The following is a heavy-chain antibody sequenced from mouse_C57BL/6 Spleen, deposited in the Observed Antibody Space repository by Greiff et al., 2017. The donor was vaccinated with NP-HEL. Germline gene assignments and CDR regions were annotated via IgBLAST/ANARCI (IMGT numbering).Heavy chain of an antibody. CDR2: IWSGGST. CDR1: GFSLTSYG. Sequence: VQLVESGPGLVQPSQSLSITCTVSGFSLTSYGVHWVRQSPGKGLEWLGVIWSGGSTDYNAAFISRLSISKDNSKSQVFFKMNSLQADDTAIYYCARNPSDGYYEGYYAMDYWGQGTSVTVSS. CDR3: ARNPSDGYYEGYYAMDY. V-gene: IGHV2-2*01. J-gene: IGHJ4*01. D-gene: IGHD2-3*01.